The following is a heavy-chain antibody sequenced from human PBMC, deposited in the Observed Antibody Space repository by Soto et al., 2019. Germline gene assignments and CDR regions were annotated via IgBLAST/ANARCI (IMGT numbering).Heavy chain of an antibody. V-gene: IGHV3-74*01. J-gene: IGHJ6*02. Sequence: GGSLRLSCAASGFTFSSYWMHWVRQAPGKGLVWVSRINSDGSSTSYADSAKGRFTISRDNAKNTLYLQMNSLRAEDTAVYYCAREDEQQLDDYYYYYGMDVWGQGTTVTVSS. D-gene: IGHD6-13*01. CDR2: INSDGSST. CDR3: AREDEQQLDDYYYYYGMDV. CDR1: GFTFSSYW.